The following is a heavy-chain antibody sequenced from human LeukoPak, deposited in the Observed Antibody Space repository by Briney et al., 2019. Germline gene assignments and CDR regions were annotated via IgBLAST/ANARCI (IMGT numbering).Heavy chain of an antibody. V-gene: IGHV3-48*04. Sequence: GGPLSLSFPAPGLNFIPYNVNWVGQAQGRERTGVYYISSSSRTRYYADSVKGRFTISRDNAKDSLYLQMNSLRAEDTAVYYCARDWAYYYDSSGYYYFDHWGQGTLVTVSS. CDR2: ISSSSRTR. CDR3: ARDWAYYYDSSGYYYFDH. J-gene: IGHJ4*02. D-gene: IGHD3-22*01. CDR1: GLNFIPYN.